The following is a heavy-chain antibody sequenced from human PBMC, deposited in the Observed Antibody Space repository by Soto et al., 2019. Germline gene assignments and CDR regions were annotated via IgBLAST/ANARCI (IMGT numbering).Heavy chain of an antibody. Sequence: QVQLVQSGAEVKEPGASVKVSCKASGYTFTTYGISWVRQAPGQGLEWMGWISAYNGDTNSAQKLQDRVTMTTDTHPNTAEMHLRSTRSDDTAVYYCASEPVERYSSAWSFQHRGQGTLVTVSS. V-gene: IGHV1-18*01. CDR3: ASEPVERYSSAWSFQH. CDR1: GYTFTTYG. CDR2: ISAYNGDT. J-gene: IGHJ1*01. D-gene: IGHD6-13*01.